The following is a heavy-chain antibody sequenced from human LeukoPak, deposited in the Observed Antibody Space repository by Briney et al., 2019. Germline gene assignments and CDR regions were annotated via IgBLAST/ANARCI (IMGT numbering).Heavy chain of an antibody. CDR1: GFTHFSSYW. V-gene: IGHV3-74*01. D-gene: IGHD3-22*01. J-gene: IGHJ4*02. Sequence: GGSLRLSCAASGFTHFSSYWIHWARQAPGKGLVWVSRINSDGSSTIYADSVKGRFTISRDNAENTLYLQMNSLRAEDTAVYYCARERSSSGYPDDYWGRGTLVTVSS. CDR2: INSDGSST. CDR3: ARERSSSGYPDDY.